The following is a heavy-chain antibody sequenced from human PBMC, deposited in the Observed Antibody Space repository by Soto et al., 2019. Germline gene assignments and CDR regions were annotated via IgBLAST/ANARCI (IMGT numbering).Heavy chain of an antibody. CDR1: GFTFSSYA. V-gene: IGHV3-23*01. CDR3: AKDYDFWSGYYIYYYYGMDV. CDR2: ISGSGGST. D-gene: IGHD3-3*01. Sequence: EVQLLESGGGLVQPGGSLRLSCAASGFTFSSYAMSWVRQAPGKGLEWVSAISGSGGSTYYADSVKGRFTISRDNSKNTLYLQMNSLRAEDTAVYYCAKDYDFWSGYYIYYYYGMDVWGQGTTVTVSS. J-gene: IGHJ6*02.